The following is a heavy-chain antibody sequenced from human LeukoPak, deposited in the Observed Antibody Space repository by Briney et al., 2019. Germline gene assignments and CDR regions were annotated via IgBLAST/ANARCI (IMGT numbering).Heavy chain of an antibody. CDR1: GYSISSGYY. Sequence: SETLSVTCTVSGYSISSGYYWAWLRQSPGKGLEWIGNVYHDGRTYYNPSLKSRVTISVDTSTNQFSLKLSSVTATDTALYYCARGYSSSWYYNWFDPWGQGTLVTVSS. CDR3: ARGYSSSWYYNWFDP. J-gene: IGHJ5*02. CDR2: VYHDGRT. V-gene: IGHV4-38-2*02. D-gene: IGHD6-13*01.